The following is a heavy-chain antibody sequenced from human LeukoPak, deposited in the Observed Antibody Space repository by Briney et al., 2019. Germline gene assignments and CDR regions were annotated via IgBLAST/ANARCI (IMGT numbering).Heavy chain of an antibody. J-gene: IGHJ4*02. D-gene: IGHD1-26*01. V-gene: IGHV4-59*01. Sequence: PSETLSLTCTVSGGSISSYYWSWIRQPPGKGLEWIGYIYYSGSTNYNPSLKSRVTISVDTSKNQFSLKLSSVTAADTAVYYCARVGVGDPGIDYWGQGTLVTVSS. CDR1: GGSISSYY. CDR2: IYYSGST. CDR3: ARVGVGDPGIDY.